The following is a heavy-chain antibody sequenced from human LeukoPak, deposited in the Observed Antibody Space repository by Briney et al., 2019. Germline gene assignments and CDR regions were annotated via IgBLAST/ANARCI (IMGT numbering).Heavy chain of an antibody. CDR3: ARLGGFGELSDY. CDR2: IYYKGST. D-gene: IGHD3-10*01. V-gene: IGHV4-59*08. CDR1: GGSISGYY. J-gene: IGHJ4*02. Sequence: PSETLSLTCTVSGGSISGYYWSWIRQSSGKGLEWIGYIYYKGSTNYNPSLKSRVTISVDTSKNQFSLKLNSVTAADTAVYYCARLGGFGELSDYWGQGTLVTVSS.